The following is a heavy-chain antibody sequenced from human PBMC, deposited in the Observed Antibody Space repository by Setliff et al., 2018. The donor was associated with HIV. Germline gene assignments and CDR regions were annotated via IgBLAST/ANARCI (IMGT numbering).Heavy chain of an antibody. V-gene: IGHV1-3*04. CDR2: SKTGNGDT. J-gene: IGHJ4*02. CDR1: GYSFSSHP. CDR3: AREGDDDFWSGYYGRLFDY. D-gene: IGHD3-3*01. Sequence: ASVKVSCKTSGYSFSSHPIHWVRQAPGQRPEWMGWSKTGNGDTQYSQKFQGRVTITRDTSASTAYMELSSLRSEDTAVYYCAREGDDDFWSGYYGRLFDYWGQGTLVTVSS.